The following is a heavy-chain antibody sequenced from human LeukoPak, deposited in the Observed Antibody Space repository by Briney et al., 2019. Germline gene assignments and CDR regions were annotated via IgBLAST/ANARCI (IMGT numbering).Heavy chain of an antibody. D-gene: IGHD5-18*01. J-gene: IGHJ3*01. CDR2: IVPILGIA. V-gene: IGHV1-69*04. CDR3: ARDQGDNSYGYYAIWYAFDV. CDR1: GGTFNNYA. Sequence: ASVKVSCKASGGTFNNYAISWVRQAPGQGLEWMGRIVPILGIANYAQEFQGRLIITADKATSSAYMELSSLRSKDTAVYYCARDQGDNSYGYYAIWYAFDVWGQGTMVTVSS.